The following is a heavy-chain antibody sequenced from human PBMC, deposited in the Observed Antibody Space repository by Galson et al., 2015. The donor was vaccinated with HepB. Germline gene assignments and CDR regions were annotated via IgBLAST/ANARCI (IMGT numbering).Heavy chain of an antibody. D-gene: IGHD5-18*01. CDR2: IIPLFGTP. Sequence: SVKVSCKASGGTFRTYTISWVRQAPGQRLEWMGGIIPLFGTPKYAQKFQDRVTITADESTTTTYMELTSLRSDDTAVYYCAREGYADTAVISLFDDWGQGTLVIVSS. CDR3: AREGYADTAVISLFDD. CDR1: GGTFRTYT. V-gene: IGHV1-69*13. J-gene: IGHJ4*02.